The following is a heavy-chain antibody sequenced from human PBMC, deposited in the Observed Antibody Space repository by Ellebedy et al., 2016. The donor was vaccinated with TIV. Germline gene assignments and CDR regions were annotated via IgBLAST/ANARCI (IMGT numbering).Heavy chain of an antibody. CDR2: INHSGST. V-gene: IGHV4-61*08. D-gene: IGHD6-13*01. J-gene: IGHJ4*02. CDR1: GGSISSGGYY. Sequence: SETLSLTXAVSGGSISSGGYYWSWIRQPPGKGLEWIGEINHSGSTNYNPSLKSRVTISVDTSKNQFSLKLSSVTAADTAVYYCASSEAGTLVYWGQGTLVTVFS. CDR3: ASSEAGTLVY.